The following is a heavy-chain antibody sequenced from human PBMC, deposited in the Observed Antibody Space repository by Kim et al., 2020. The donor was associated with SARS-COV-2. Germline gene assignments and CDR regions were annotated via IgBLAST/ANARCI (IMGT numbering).Heavy chain of an antibody. CDR2: ISSSSSYI. V-gene: IGHV3-21*01. CDR3: ARDRVSSSWSFDY. CDR1: GFTFSSYS. J-gene: IGHJ4*02. Sequence: GGSLRLSCAASGFTFSSYSMNWVRQAPGKGLEWVSSISSSSSYIYYADSVKGRFTISRDNAKNSLYLQMNSLRAEDTAVYYCARDRVSSSWSFDYWGQGTLVTVSS. D-gene: IGHD6-13*01.